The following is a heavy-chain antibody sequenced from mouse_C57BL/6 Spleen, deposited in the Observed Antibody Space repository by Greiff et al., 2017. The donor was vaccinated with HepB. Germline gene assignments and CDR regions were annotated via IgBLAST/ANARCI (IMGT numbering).Heavy chain of an antibody. CDR1: GFTFSSYA. D-gene: IGHD1-1*01. J-gene: IGHJ3*01. Sequence: EVKLVDSGGGLVKPGGSLKLSCAASGFTFSSYAMSWVRQTPEKRLEWVATISDGGSYTYYPDNVKGRFTISRDNAKNNLYLQMSHLKSEDTAMYYCARDQGLRGFAYWGQGTLVTVSA. CDR2: ISDGGSYT. CDR3: ARDQGLRGFAY. V-gene: IGHV5-4*01.